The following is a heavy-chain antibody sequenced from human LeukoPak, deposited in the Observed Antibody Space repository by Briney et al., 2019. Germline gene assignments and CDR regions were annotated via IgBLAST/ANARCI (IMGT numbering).Heavy chain of an antibody. CDR2: INPNSGGT. Sequence: WASVKVSCKASGYTFTGYYMHWVRQAPGQGLEWMGWINPNSGGTNYAQKFQGRVTMTRDTSISTGYMELSRLRSDDTAVYYCARGPRNWNDGAFDIWGQGTMVTVSS. CDR1: GYTFTGYY. D-gene: IGHD1-1*01. V-gene: IGHV1-2*02. CDR3: ARGPRNWNDGAFDI. J-gene: IGHJ3*02.